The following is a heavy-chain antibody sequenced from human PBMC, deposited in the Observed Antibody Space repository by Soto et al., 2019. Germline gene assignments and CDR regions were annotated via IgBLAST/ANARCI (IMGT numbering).Heavy chain of an antibody. CDR1: GFTFSNYW. V-gene: IGHV3-7*05. Sequence: EVQLVESGGGLVQPGGSLRLSCAASGFTFSNYWMSWVRQAPGKGLEWVATIKQDGSQKYYVDSVNGRFTISRDNAKKCLSTQMDSQRGEDTAVYYCARIEFIAATGALGAFDIWGQGTMVTVSS. J-gene: IGHJ3*02. D-gene: IGHD6-13*01. CDR3: ARIEFIAATGALGAFDI. CDR2: IKQDGSQK.